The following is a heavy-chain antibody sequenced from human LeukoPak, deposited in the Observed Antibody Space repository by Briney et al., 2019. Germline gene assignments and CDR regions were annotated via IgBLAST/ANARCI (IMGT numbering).Heavy chain of an antibody. CDR2: ISAYNGNT. CDR3: ARGEYCSSTSCYSTMDY. V-gene: IGHV1-18*01. Sequence: GASVKVSCKASGYTFTSYGISWVRQAPGQGLEWMGWISAYNGNTNYAQKLQGRVTVTTDTSTSTAYMELRSLRSDDTAVYYCARGEYCSSTSCYSTMDYWGQGTLVTVSS. J-gene: IGHJ4*02. CDR1: GYTFTSYG. D-gene: IGHD2-2*01.